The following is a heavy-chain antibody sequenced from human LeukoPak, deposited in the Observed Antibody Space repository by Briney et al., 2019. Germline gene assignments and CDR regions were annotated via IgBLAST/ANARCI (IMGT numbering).Heavy chain of an antibody. D-gene: IGHD3-10*01. CDR2: INHSGST. J-gene: IGHJ4*02. CDR3: ARGGYYYGPRPPTGKYYFDY. CDR1: GGSISSYY. V-gene: IGHV4-34*01. Sequence: SETLSLTCTVSGGSISSYYWSWIRQPPGKGLEWIGEINHSGSTNYNPSLKSRVTISVDTSKNQFSLKLSSVTAADTAVYYCARGGYYYGPRPPTGKYYFDYWGQGTLVTVSS.